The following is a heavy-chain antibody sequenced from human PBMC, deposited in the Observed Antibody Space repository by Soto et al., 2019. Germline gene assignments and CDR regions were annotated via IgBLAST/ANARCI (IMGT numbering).Heavy chain of an antibody. CDR1: GFTFSSYA. CDR3: ARPDSSSWYNYYYYGMDV. J-gene: IGHJ6*02. Sequence: QVQPVESGGGVVQPGRSLRLSCAASGFTFSSYAMHWVRQAPGKGLEWVAVISYDGSNKYYADSVKGRFTISRDNSKNTLYLQMNSLRAEDTAVYYCARPDSSSWYNYYYYGMDVWGQGTTVTVSS. V-gene: IGHV3-30-3*01. CDR2: ISYDGSNK. D-gene: IGHD6-13*01.